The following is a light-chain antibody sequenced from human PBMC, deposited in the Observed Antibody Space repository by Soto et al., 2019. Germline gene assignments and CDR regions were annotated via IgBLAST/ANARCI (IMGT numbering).Light chain of an antibody. J-gene: IGLJ3*02. CDR2: EVT. Sequence: QSALTQPPSASGSPGQSVTISCTGTSSDVGGYNYVSWYQQYPGRAPKLMIYEVTKRPSGVPDRFSGSKSGNTASLTVSGRQAEDAADYYCSSYAASNSFHFVFGGGTKLTVL. V-gene: IGLV2-8*01. CDR1: SSDVGGYNY. CDR3: SSYAASNSFHFV.